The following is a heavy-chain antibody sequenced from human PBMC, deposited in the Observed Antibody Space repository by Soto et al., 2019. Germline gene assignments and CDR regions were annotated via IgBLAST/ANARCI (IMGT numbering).Heavy chain of an antibody. CDR1: GGTFSSYA. V-gene: IGHV1-69*13. J-gene: IGHJ3*02. D-gene: IGHD3-10*01. CDR2: IIPIFGTA. CDR3: ARVRAGPITMVRGVTVRAFDI. Sequence: SVKVSCKASGGTFSSYAISWVRQAPGQGLEWMGGIIPIFGTANYAQKFQGRVTITADESTSTAYVELSSLRSEDTAVYYCARVRAGPITMVRGVTVRAFDIWGQGTMVTVSS.